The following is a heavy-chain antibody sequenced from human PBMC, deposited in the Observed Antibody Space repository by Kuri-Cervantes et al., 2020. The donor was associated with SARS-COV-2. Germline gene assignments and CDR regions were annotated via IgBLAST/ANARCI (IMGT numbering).Heavy chain of an antibody. CDR1: GFTFNSYG. J-gene: IGHJ5*02. D-gene: IGHD2/OR15-2a*01. CDR3: ARDAQVYSNSNAPLYNWFDP. V-gene: IGHV3-33*07. CDR2: IWHDGSNS. Sequence: GESLKISCVASGFTFNSYGMFWVRQAPGKGLEWVAAIWHDGSNSYYSESVKGRFTISRDNSKNTLYLQMNTLRVEDTAVYYCARDAQVYSNSNAPLYNWFDPWGQGTLVTVSS.